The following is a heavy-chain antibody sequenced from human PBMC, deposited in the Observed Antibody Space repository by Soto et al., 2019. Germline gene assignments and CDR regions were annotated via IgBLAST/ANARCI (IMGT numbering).Heavy chain of an antibody. V-gene: IGHV6-1*01. J-gene: IGHJ5*01. CDR3: TRALSGSYDS. CDR1: GDSVSSKAAA. D-gene: IGHD1-26*01. Sequence: SETLSLTCAISGDSVSSKAAAWNWIRQSPSRGLEWLGRTYYRSKWSTDYAVSVKSRITINPDTSKNQFSLQLNSVTPEDTAVYYCTRALSGSYDSWGQGTLVTVSS. CDR2: TYYRSKWST.